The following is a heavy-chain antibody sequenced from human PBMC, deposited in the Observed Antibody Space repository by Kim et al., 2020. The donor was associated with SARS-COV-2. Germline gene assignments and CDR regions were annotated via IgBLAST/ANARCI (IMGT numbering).Heavy chain of an antibody. Sequence: GGSLRLSCTTSEFTFAHYAIHWVRQAPGKGLEWVAVISYDGTNKYYADSVKGRFITSRDNSKNTLYLQMNSLRPEDTAVYYCARPIAVVVTANTGMDVWGKGTTVTVSS. D-gene: IGHD2-15*01. CDR2: ISYDGTNK. V-gene: IGHV3-30*04. CDR3: ARPIAVVVTANTGMDV. J-gene: IGHJ6*04. CDR1: EFTFAHYA.